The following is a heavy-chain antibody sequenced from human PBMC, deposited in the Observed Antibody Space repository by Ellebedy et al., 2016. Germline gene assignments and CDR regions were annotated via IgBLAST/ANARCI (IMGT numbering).Heavy chain of an antibody. J-gene: IGHJ4*02. CDR1: GFTFSSYA. CDR3: AKGNAVPGPEPLDF. D-gene: IGHD6-19*01. V-gene: IGHV3-66*01. Sequence: GESLKISCAASGFTFSSYAMSWVRQAPGEGLEWVSVLYIGGSTFYANSVKGRFTISRDNSKNTLYLQMNSLRAEDTAVYYCAKGNAVPGPEPLDFWGQGTLVTVSS. CDR2: LYIGGST.